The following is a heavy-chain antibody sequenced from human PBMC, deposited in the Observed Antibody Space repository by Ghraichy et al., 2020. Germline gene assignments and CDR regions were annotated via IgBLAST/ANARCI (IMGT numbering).Heavy chain of an antibody. CDR2: FDPEDGET. J-gene: IGHJ3*02. Sequence: ASVKVSCKVSGYTLTELSMHWVRQAPGKGLEWMGGFDPEDGETIYAQKFQGRVTMTEDTSTDTAYMELSSLRSEDTAVYYCATARYSSSWHDAFDIWGQGTMVTVSS. CDR3: ATARYSSSWHDAFDI. V-gene: IGHV1-24*01. CDR1: GYTLTELS. D-gene: IGHD6-13*01.